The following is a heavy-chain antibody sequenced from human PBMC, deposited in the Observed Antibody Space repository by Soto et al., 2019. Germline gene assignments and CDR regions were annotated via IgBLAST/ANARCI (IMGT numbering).Heavy chain of an antibody. CDR1: GFTFSNAW. CDR2: IKSKTDGGTT. D-gene: IGHD1-20*01. CDR3: ATKRTGITTIGPGY. V-gene: IGHV3-15*02. Sequence: EVQLVESGGALVKPGGYLRLSCAASGFTFSNAWMSWVRQAPRKGLEWVGRIKSKTDGGTTDYAAAVEGRFTISREDSKNTVYLQMDSLKTEDTAVYYCATKRTGITTIGPGYWGQGTLVTVSS. J-gene: IGHJ4*02.